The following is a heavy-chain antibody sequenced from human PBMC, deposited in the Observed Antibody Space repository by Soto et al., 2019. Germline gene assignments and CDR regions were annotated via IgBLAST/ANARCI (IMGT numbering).Heavy chain of an antibody. J-gene: IGHJ5*02. CDR2: IYYSGST. CDR3: ARDYGDYDGSGWFDP. V-gene: IGHV4-59*01. D-gene: IGHD4-17*01. Sequence: PSETLSLTCTVSGGSISSYYWSWIRQPPGKGLEWIGYIYYSGSTNSNPSLKSRVTISVDTSKNQFSLKLSSVTAADTAVYYCARDYGDYDGSGWFDPWGQGTLVTVSS. CDR1: GGSISSYY.